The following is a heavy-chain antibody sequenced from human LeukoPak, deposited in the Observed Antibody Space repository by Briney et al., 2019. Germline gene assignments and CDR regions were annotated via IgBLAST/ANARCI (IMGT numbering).Heavy chain of an antibody. CDR1: RFTFDDYA. CDR3: AKGAYYYDSSGYYYY. V-gene: IGHV3-9*01. CDR2: ISWNSGSI. D-gene: IGHD3-22*01. Sequence: GGSLRLSCAASRFTFDDYAMHWVRQAPGKGLEWVSGISWNSGSIGYADSVKGRFTISRDNAKNSLYLQMNSLRAEDTALYYCAKGAYYYDSSGYYYYWGQGTLVTVSS. J-gene: IGHJ4*02.